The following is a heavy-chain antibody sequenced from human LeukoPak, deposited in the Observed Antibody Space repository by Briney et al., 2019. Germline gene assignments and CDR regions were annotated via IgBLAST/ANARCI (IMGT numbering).Heavy chain of an antibody. CDR3: ATGAPVATISHYYSMDV. CDR1: GGSFSGYY. Sequence: PSETLSLTCAVYGGSFSGYYWSWIRQPPGKGLEWIGEINHSGSTNYNPSLKSRVTISVDTSKNQFSLKLSSVTPADTAVYYCATGAPVATISHYYSMDVWGKGTTVTVSS. CDR2: INHSGST. J-gene: IGHJ6*03. D-gene: IGHD5-12*01. V-gene: IGHV4-34*01.